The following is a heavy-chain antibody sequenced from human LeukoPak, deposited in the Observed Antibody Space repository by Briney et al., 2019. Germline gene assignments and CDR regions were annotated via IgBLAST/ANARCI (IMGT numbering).Heavy chain of an antibody. V-gene: IGHV4-59*01. J-gene: IGHJ6*03. D-gene: IGHD4-11*01. CDR3: ARGRVSSSTWYSTYYYYFYMDV. CDR1: GGSITSYY. CDR2: VDHTGST. Sequence: SETLSLTCTVSGGSITSYYWSWIRQPPGKGLEWIGYVDHTGSTNFNPSLNGRVSISRDTSKNLFSLRLRSVTAADTAVYFCARGRVSSSTWYSTYYYYFYMDVWGKGTTVTVSS.